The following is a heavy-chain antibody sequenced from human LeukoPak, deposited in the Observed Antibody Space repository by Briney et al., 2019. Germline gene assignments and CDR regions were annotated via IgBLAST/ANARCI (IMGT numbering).Heavy chain of an antibody. CDR3: ARQGCSGGSCYFSWFDP. J-gene: IGHJ5*02. Sequence: GESLKISCKGSGYSFTSYWIGWVRQVPGKGLEWMGIIYPGDSDTRYSPSFQGQVTISADKSISTAYLQWSSLKASDTAMYYCARQGCSGGSCYFSWFDPWGQGTLVTVSS. V-gene: IGHV5-51*01. D-gene: IGHD2-15*01. CDR1: GYSFTSYW. CDR2: IYPGDSDT.